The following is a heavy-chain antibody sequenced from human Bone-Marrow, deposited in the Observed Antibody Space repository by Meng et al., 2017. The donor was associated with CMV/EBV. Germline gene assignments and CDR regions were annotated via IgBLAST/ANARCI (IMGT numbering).Heavy chain of an antibody. V-gene: IGHV1-69*05. CDR1: GGTFSSHA. CDR3: ARDRSSVVVGAADYYFDY. J-gene: IGHJ4*02. CDR2: LIPMFGTA. Sequence: SVKVSCKASGGTFSSHAISWVRQAPGQGLEWMGGLIPMFGTANFAQNFRGRVTLTTDGSTSTAYMELRSLRYEDTAVYYCARDRSSVVVGAADYYFDYWGQGTLVTVSS. D-gene: IGHD2-15*01.